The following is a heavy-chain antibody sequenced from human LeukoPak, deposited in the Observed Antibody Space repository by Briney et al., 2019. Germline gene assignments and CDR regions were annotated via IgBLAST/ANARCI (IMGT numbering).Heavy chain of an antibody. CDR3: AREGGDPRWLDP. V-gene: IGHV4-4*07. Sequence: PSETLSLTCTVSGGSISSYYWTWIRQSAGKGLEWIGRINTSGSTNYNPSPRSRVTVSVNTSKNQFSLNLTSVTAADTAVYSCAREGGDPRWLDPWGQGTLVTVSS. J-gene: IGHJ5*02. CDR1: GGSISSYY. CDR2: INTSGST. D-gene: IGHD6-25*01.